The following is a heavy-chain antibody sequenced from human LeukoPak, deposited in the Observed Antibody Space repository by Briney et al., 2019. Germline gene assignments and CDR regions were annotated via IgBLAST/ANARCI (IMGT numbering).Heavy chain of an antibody. CDR1: GFTFSNAW. V-gene: IGHV3-15*01. Sequence: GGSLRLSCAASGFTFSNAWMSWVRQAPGKGLEWVGRIKSKTDGGTTDYAAPVKGRFTISRDDSKNTLYLQMNSLKTEDTAVYYCTTDSGSYYLLFYWGQGTLVTVSS. D-gene: IGHD1-26*01. J-gene: IGHJ4*02. CDR2: IKSKTDGGTT. CDR3: TTDSGSYYLLFY.